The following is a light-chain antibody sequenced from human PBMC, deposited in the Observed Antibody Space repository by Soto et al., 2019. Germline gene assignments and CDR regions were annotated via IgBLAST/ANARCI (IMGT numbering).Light chain of an antibody. CDR3: SSYTSSSTLYV. Sequence: QSVLTQPASVSGSLGQSITISCTGTSSDVGGYNYVSWYRQHPGKAPKLMIYDVSNRPSGVSNRFSGSKSGNTASLTISGLQAEDEADYYCSSYTSSSTLYVFGTGTKVTVL. CDR1: SSDVGGYNY. J-gene: IGLJ1*01. CDR2: DVS. V-gene: IGLV2-14*01.